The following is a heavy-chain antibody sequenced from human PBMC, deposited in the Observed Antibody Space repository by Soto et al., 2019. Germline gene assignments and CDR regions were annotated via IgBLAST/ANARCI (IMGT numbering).Heavy chain of an antibody. V-gene: IGHV4-59*01. CDR2: IYYSGST. CDR1: GGSISSYY. CDR3: ARVRGSSWHPYYYGMDV. D-gene: IGHD6-13*01. Sequence: SETLSLTCTVSGGSISSYYWSWIRQPPGKGLEWIGYIYYSGSTNYNPSLKSRVTISVDTSKNQFSLKLSSVTAADTAVYYCARVRGSSWHPYYYGMDVWGQGTTVTVSS. J-gene: IGHJ6*02.